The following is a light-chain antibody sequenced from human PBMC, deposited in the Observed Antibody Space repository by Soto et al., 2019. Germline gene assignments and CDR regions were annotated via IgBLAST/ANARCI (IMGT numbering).Light chain of an antibody. Sequence: ETVLTQSPGTLSLSPGERATLSCRSSQSVSSNYLAWYQQKPGQAPRLLIYDVSSRATGIPDRFSGSGSGTDFPLNISRLEPEDFAIYYCPQYGSSPTFGQETKVEIK. CDR2: DVS. CDR3: PQYGSSPT. J-gene: IGKJ1*01. V-gene: IGKV3-20*01. CDR1: QSVSSNY.